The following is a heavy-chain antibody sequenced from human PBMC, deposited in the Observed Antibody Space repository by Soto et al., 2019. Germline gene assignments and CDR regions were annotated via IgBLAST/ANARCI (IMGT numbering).Heavy chain of an antibody. J-gene: IGHJ5*02. CDR2: INSDGSTT. D-gene: IGHD3-16*01. CDR1: GLDFSNTW. CDR3: TRDWSYASAS. Sequence: EVQLVESGGGLVQPGGSPRLSCAASGLDFSNTWMHWVRQPPGKGLVWVSHINSDGSTTTFADSVKGRFTISRDNAKNTVYLQMNSLRAEDTAVYYCTRDWSYASASWGQGTLVTVSS. V-gene: IGHV3-74*01.